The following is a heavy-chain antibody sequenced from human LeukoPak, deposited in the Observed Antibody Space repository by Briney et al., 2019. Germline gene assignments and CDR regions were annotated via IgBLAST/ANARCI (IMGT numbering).Heavy chain of an antibody. CDR3: ARDERGAARPY. Sequence: GGSLRLSCAASGFTFSDYYMSWIRQAPGKGLEWVSSISSSSSYIYYADSVKGRFTISRDNAKNSLYLQMNSLRAEDTAVYYCARDERGAARPYWGQGTLVTVSS. V-gene: IGHV3-11*06. CDR2: ISSSSSYI. D-gene: IGHD6-6*01. CDR1: GFTFSDYY. J-gene: IGHJ4*02.